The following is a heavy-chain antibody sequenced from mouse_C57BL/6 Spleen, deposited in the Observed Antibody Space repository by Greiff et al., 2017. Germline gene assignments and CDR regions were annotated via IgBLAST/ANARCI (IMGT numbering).Heavy chain of an antibody. CDR2: IRNKANNHAT. D-gene: IGHD2-4*01. CDR3: TRQDYDYDEGFAY. V-gene: IGHV6-6*01. J-gene: IGHJ3*01. CDR1: GFTFSDAW. Sequence: EVKLVESGGGLVQPGGSMKLSCAASGFTFSDAWMDWVRQSPEKGLEWVAEIRNKANNHATYYAESVKGRFTISRDDSKSSVYLQMNSLRAEDTGIYYCTRQDYDYDEGFAYWGQGTLVTVSA.